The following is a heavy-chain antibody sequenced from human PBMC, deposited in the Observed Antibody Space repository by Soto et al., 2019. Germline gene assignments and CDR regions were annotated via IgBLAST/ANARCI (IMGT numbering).Heavy chain of an antibody. CDR1: GFTFSSYG. D-gene: IGHD4-17*01. CDR2: ISYDGSNK. J-gene: IGHJ4*02. Sequence: GGSLRLSCAASGFTFSSYGMHWIRQAPGKGLEWVAVISYDGSNKYYADSVKGRFTISRDNSKNTLYLQMNSLRAEDTAVYYCAKDLNYGFDYWGQGTLVTVSS. V-gene: IGHV3-30*18. CDR3: AKDLNYGFDY.